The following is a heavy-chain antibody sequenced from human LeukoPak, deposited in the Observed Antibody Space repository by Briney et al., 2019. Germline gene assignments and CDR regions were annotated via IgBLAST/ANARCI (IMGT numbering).Heavy chain of an antibody. CDR2: ISANGRNT. CDR1: TFTFRHYP. D-gene: IGHD3-3*01. V-gene: IGHV3-23*01. J-gene: IGHJ4*02. Sequence: GGSLRLSCTASTFTFRHYPLTWVRQAPGRGLEWVSTISANGRNTYYADSVKGRFATSRDNPKNIMYLQMNSLRAEDTALYYCAKHSDEWYRIDDWGQGTPVTVSS. CDR3: AKHSDEWYRIDD.